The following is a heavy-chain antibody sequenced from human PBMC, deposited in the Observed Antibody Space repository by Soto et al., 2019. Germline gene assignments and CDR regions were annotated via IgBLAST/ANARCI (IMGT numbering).Heavy chain of an antibody. CDR1: GFSLSTSGVG. V-gene: IGHV2-5*02. CDR3: AHSRTETMIVVDHFDY. CDR2: IYRDDDK. J-gene: IGHJ4*02. Sequence: SGPTLVNPTQTLTLTCTFSGFSLSTSGVGVGWIRQPPGKALEWLALIYRDDDKRYSPSLKSRLTITKDTSKNQVVLTMTNMDPVDTATYYCAHSRTETMIVVDHFDYWGQGTLVTVSS. D-gene: IGHD3-22*01.